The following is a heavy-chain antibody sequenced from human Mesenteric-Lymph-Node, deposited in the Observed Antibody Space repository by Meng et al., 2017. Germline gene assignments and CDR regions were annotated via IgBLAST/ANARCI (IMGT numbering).Heavy chain of an antibody. CDR3: ARPTLGGFDP. CDR1: EGTFSSYA. D-gene: IGHD1-26*01. J-gene: IGHJ5*02. CDR2: IIPIFGTA. V-gene: IGHV1-69*05. Sequence: SCKASEGTFSSYAISWVRQAPGQGLEWMGGIIPIFGTANYAQKFQGRVTITTDESTSTAYMELSSLRSEDTAVYYCARPTLGGFDPWGQGTLVTVSS.